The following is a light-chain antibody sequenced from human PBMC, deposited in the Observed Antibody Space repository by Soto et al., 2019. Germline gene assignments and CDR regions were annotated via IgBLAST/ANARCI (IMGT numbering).Light chain of an antibody. Sequence: QSVLTQPPSASGSPGQSVTISCTGTSSDVGGYRYVSWYQQYPGRAPKLMIYEVSKRPSGVPGRFSGSKSDNTASLTVSGLQAEDEADYYCSSYAGDNIYVFGTGTKVTVL. J-gene: IGLJ1*01. V-gene: IGLV2-8*01. CDR1: SSDVGGYRY. CDR3: SSYAGDNIYV. CDR2: EVS.